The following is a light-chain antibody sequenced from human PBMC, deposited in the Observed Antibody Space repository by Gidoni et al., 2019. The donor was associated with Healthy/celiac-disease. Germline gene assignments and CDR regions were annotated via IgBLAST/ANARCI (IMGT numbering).Light chain of an antibody. J-gene: IGLJ3*02. CDR3: CSYAGSSWV. Sequence: QSVTISCTGTSGDVGGYNYVSWYQQHPGKAPKVMVYDVSKRPSGVPDRFSGSKSGNTASLTISGLQTEDEADYYCCSYAGSSWVFGGGTTLTVL. V-gene: IGLV2-11*01. CDR2: DVS. CDR1: SGDVGGYNY.